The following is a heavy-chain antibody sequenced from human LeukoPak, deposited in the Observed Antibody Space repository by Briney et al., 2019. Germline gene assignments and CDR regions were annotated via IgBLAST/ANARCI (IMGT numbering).Heavy chain of an antibody. CDR1: GGSISSYS. D-gene: IGHD6-19*01. CDR3: AGAVAAIDY. J-gene: IGHJ4*02. V-gene: IGHV4-59*01. Sequence: SETLSLTCTVSGGSISSYSWSWIGQPPGRGLEWIGYIYYSGSTNYNPSLKSRVTISVDTSKNQFSLKLSSVTAADTAVYYCAGAVAAIDYWGQGTLVTVSS. CDR2: IYYSGST.